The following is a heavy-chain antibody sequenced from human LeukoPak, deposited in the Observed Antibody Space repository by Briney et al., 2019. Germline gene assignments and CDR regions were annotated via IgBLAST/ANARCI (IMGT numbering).Heavy chain of an antibody. CDR2: IQYDGSSK. V-gene: IGHV3-30*02. CDR1: GLTFSRNG. Sequence: GGSLRLSCAASGLTFSRNGMHWVRQAPGKGLEWLAFIQYDGSSKYYADSVKGRFTVSRDNSKNTLWLQMNILRVEETAVYYCAREMSAQAIHGFDPWGQGTLVTVSS. CDR3: AREMSAQAIHGFDP. D-gene: IGHD3-3*01. J-gene: IGHJ5*02.